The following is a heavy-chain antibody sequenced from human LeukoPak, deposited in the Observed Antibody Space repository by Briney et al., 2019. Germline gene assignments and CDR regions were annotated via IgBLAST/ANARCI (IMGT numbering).Heavy chain of an antibody. V-gene: IGHV1-2*02. J-gene: IGHJ3*02. Sequence: ASVKVSCKASGYTFTGYYMHWVRQAPGQGLEWMGWINPNSGGTNYAQKFQGRVTMNRDTSISTAYMELSRLRSDDTAVYYWARVKKTYYYDSSRIPGAFDIWGQGTMVTVSS. CDR2: INPNSGGT. D-gene: IGHD3-22*01. CDR1: GYTFTGYY. CDR3: ARVKKTYYYDSSRIPGAFDI.